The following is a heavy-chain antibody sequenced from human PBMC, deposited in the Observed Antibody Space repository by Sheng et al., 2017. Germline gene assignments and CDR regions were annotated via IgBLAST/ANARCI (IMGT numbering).Heavy chain of an antibody. V-gene: IGHV1-69*04. CDR3: ARWRYSYGFTPSPHPNNWFDP. Sequence: QVQLVQSGAEVKKPGSSVKVSCKASGGTFSSYAISWVRQAPGQGLEWMGGIIPILGIANYAQKFQGRVTITADKSTSTAYMELSSLRSEDTAVYYCARWRYSYGFTPSPHPNNWFDPWGQGTLVTVSS. CDR2: IIPILGIA. CDR1: GGTFSSYA. J-gene: IGHJ5*02. D-gene: IGHD5-18*01.